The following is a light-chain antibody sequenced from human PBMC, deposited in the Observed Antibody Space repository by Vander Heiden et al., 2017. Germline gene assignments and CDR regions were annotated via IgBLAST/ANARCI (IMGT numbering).Light chain of an antibody. CDR2: STN. CDR3: VLYMGSGISV. V-gene: IGLV8-61*01. J-gene: IGLJ2*01. Sequence: QPVVTQEPSFSVSPGGTVTLTCGLSSGSVSTNYYPSWYQHTPGQSPRTLIYSTNTRSSGVPDRFSGSILGNTAALTITGAQADDESDYYCVLYMGSGISVFGGGTKLTVL. CDR1: SGSVSTNYY.